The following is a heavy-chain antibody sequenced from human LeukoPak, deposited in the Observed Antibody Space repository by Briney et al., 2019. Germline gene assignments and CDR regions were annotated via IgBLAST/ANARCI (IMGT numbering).Heavy chain of an antibody. CDR2: INPNTGNP. CDR3: VRGQHNVILGDDDWFDP. Sequence: ASVTVSCKASGYSFTDFAISWVRQAPGQGLEWMGWINPNTGNPWYAQGFTGRFVFPLDTSVSTAYLRINSLKADDTAVYFCVRGQHNVILGDDDWFDPWGQGTLVTVSS. V-gene: IGHV7-4-1*02. CDR1: GYSFTDFA. D-gene: IGHD3-10*01. J-gene: IGHJ5*02.